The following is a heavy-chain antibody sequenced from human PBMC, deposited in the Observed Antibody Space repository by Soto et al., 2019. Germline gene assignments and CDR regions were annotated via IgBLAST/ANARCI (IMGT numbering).Heavy chain of an antibody. Sequence: ASVKVSCKASGGTFSSYAISWVRQAPGQGLEWMGGIIPIFGTANYAQKFQGRVTITADESTSTAYMELSSLRSEDTAVYYCARGHSSGYYLFDYWGQGTLVTVSS. CDR1: GGTFSSYA. V-gene: IGHV1-69*13. D-gene: IGHD3-22*01. CDR3: ARGHSSGYYLFDY. CDR2: IIPIFGTA. J-gene: IGHJ4*02.